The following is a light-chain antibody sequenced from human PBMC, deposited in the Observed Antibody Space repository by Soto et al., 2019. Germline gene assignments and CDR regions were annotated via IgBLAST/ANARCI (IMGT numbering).Light chain of an antibody. Sequence: AIQMTQSPSSLSASVGDRVTITCRASQDIRNELGWYQQRPGKAPKALIYGTSNLQSGDPSRFSGSGVGTDFTLTISSLQPEDFATYYCLRDRSYPRTFGQGTKVESK. CDR1: QDIRNE. J-gene: IGKJ1*01. V-gene: IGKV1-6*01. CDR3: LRDRSYPRT. CDR2: GTS.